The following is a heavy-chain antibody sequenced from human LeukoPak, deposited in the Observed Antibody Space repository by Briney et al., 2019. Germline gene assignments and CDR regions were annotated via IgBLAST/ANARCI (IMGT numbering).Heavy chain of an antibody. CDR1: GESLNDYY. V-gene: IGHV4-34*01. CDR3: ARGRIAISGSYAY. CDR2: INHSGST. D-gene: IGHD1-26*01. J-gene: IGHJ4*02. Sequence: SETLSLTCGVHGESLNDYYWGWTRQPPGKGLEWIGEINHSGSTNYNPSLKSRVTISVDTSKNQFSLKLSSVTAAETAVYYCARGRIAISGSYAYWGEGTLVTVSS.